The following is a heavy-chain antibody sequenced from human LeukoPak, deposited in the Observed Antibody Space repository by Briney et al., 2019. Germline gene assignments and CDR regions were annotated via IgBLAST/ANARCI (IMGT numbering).Heavy chain of an antibody. V-gene: IGHV4-59*01. D-gene: IGHD1-1*01. CDR3: ARIPYNWNDGCYFDY. CDR2: IYYSGST. J-gene: IGHJ4*02. CDR1: GGSISSYY. Sequence: SETLSLTCTVSGGSISSYYWSWIRQPPGKGLEWIGYIYYSGSTNYNPSLKSRVTISVDTSKNQFSLKLSSVTAADTAVYYCARIPYNWNDGCYFDYWGQGTLVTVSS.